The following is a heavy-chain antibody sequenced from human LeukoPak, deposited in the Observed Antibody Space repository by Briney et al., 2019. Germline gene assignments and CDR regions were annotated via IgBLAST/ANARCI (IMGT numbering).Heavy chain of an antibody. J-gene: IGHJ3*02. CDR2: IHPNSGGT. CDR1: GYTFTGYY. D-gene: IGHD3-10*01. V-gene: IGHV1-2*02. CDR3: ARGIINKDAFDI. Sequence: ASVKVSCKASGYTFTGYYLHWVRHAPGQGLEWVGWIHPNSGGTNYAQKFQGRVTMTRDTSITTAYMELSRLTSDDTALYYCARGIINKDAFDIWGQGTMVTVSS.